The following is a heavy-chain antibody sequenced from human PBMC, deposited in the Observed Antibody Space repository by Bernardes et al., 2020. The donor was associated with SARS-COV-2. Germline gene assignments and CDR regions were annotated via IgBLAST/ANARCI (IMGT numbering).Heavy chain of an antibody. Sequence: GGSLRLSCVASGFRFEDYAMHWVRQGPGKGLEWVSGISWNSGNKGYADSVKGRFTISRDKAKNSLYLQMNSLRPEDTAVFYCVKDRGGGADGPPFRSYGLNLCSQGTTV. D-gene: IGHD3-16*01. V-gene: IGHV3-9*01. CDR2: ISWNSGNK. CDR3: VKDRGGGADGPPFRSYGLNL. CDR1: GFRFEDYA. J-gene: IGHJ6*02.